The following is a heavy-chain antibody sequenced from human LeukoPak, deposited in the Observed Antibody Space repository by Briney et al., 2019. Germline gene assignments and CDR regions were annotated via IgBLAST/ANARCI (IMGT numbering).Heavy chain of an antibody. J-gene: IGHJ6*02. V-gene: IGHV3-21*01. CDR2: ISSSSSYI. D-gene: IGHD3-9*01. Sequence: GGSLRLSCAASGFTFSSYNMNWVRQAPGKGLEWVSSISSSSSYIYYADSVKGRFTISRDNAKNSLYLQMNSLRAEDTAVYYCARDSASKNVLRYFEDGMDVWGQGTTVTVSS. CDR3: ARDSASKNVLRYFEDGMDV. CDR1: GFTFSSYN.